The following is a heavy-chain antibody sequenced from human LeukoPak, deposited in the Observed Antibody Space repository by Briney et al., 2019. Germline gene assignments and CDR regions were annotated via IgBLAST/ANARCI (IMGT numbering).Heavy chain of an antibody. D-gene: IGHD3-3*01. CDR1: GFTVSSNY. V-gene: IGHV3-53*05. CDR3: AKDLHDFWSGPDAFDI. J-gene: IGHJ3*02. CDR2: IYSGGST. Sequence: GGSLRLSCAASGFTVSSNYMSWVRQAPGKGLEWVSVIYSGGSTYYADSVKGRFTISRDNSKNTLYLQMNSLRAEDTAVYYCAKDLHDFWSGPDAFDIWGQGTMVTVSS.